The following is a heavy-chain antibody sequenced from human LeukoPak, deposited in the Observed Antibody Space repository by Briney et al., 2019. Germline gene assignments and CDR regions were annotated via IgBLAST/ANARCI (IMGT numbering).Heavy chain of an antibody. CDR1: GFTFSSYS. V-gene: IGHV3-21*04. CDR3: AKGTAMLPSYYFDY. CDR2: ISSSSSYI. D-gene: IGHD5-18*01. J-gene: IGHJ4*02. Sequence: GGSLRLSCAASGFTFSSYSMNWVRQAPGKGLEWVSSISSSSSYIYYADSVKGRFTISRDNAKNSLYLQMNSLRAEDTALYYCAKGTAMLPSYYFDYWGQGSLVTVSS.